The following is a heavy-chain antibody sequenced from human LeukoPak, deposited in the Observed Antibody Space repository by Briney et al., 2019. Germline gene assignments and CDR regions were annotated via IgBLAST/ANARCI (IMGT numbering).Heavy chain of an antibody. CDR1: GASIRSGDHY. Sequence: SETLSLTCNVSGASIRSGDHYWSWLRQPPGKGLEWTGSIYHSGSTYYNPSLKSRVTISVDTSKNQFSLKLSSVTAADTAVYYCARSIDYAYAFDIWGQGTMVTVSS. CDR2: IYHSGST. D-gene: IGHD4-17*01. J-gene: IGHJ3*02. V-gene: IGHV4-38-2*02. CDR3: ARSIDYAYAFDI.